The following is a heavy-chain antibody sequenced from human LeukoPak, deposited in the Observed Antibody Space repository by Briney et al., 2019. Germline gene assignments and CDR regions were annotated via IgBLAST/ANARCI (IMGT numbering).Heavy chain of an antibody. CDR3: AREGQFSGIYYPLDY. V-gene: IGHV3-30*04. CDR2: IAYDGSKT. D-gene: IGHD1-26*01. CDR1: GITLRDYA. Sequence: QPGGSLRLSCAASGITLRDYALHWVRQAPGQGLEWVAFIAYDGSKTSYPDSVQGRFTVSRDTSKNTFYLQMNSLRPDDTAVYYCAREGQFSGIYYPLDYWGQGTLVIVSS. J-gene: IGHJ4*02.